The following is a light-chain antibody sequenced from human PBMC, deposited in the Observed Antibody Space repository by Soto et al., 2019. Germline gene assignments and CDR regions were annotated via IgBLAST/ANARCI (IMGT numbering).Light chain of an antibody. CDR2: AAS. CDR3: QQSYSTRIT. V-gene: IGKV1-39*01. Sequence: DIPMTQSPSTLSASVGDRVTITCRASQSISIWLAWYQQKPGKAPKLLIYAASSLQSGVPSRFSGSGSGTDFTLTISSLQPEDFATYYCQQSYSTRITFGQGTRLEIK. CDR1: QSISIW. J-gene: IGKJ5*01.